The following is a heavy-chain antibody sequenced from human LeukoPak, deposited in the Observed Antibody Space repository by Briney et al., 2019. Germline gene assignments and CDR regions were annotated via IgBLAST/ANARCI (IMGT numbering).Heavy chain of an antibody. Sequence: PSETLSLNCTVSGGSFSSYYWSWIRQPPGKGLEGIGYIFYSGSTNYNPSLKSRVTISVDTSKNQFSLKLSSVTAADTAVYYCAGGRPYYYYYGMDVWGQGTTVTVSS. D-gene: IGHD6-6*01. CDR1: GGSFSSYY. J-gene: IGHJ6*02. CDR2: IFYSGST. CDR3: AGGRPYYYYYGMDV. V-gene: IGHV4-59*12.